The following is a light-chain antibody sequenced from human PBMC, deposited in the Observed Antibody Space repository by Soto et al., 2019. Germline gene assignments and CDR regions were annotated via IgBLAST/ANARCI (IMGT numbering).Light chain of an antibody. CDR2: SDY. V-gene: IGLV1-44*01. J-gene: IGLJ2*01. CDR1: SSNIGGNS. CDR3: AAWDASLNGLI. Sequence: QSVLMQPPSASGAPGQSVTISCSGGSSNIGGNSVSWYLQLPGTAPKLLIFSDYQRPSGVPDRFSGSKSGTSASLDINGLRSEDEADYFCAAWDASLNGLIFGGGTKVAVL.